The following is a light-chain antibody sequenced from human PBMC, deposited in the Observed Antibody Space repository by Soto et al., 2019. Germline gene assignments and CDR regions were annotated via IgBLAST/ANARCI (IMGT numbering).Light chain of an antibody. J-gene: IGLJ1*01. Sequence: QSVLTQPPSASGSPGQSVTISCTGTSSDVGGYNYVSWYQQHPGKAPKLMIYEVSKRPSGVPDRFSGSKSGNTASLTVSGLQAEDEADYYCSSYAVNNDYVFGTGTKLTVL. CDR1: SSDVGGYNY. CDR3: SSYAVNNDYV. CDR2: EVS. V-gene: IGLV2-8*01.